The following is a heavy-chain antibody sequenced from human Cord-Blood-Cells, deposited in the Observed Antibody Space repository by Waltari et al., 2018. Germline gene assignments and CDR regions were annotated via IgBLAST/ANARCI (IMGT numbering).Heavy chain of an antibody. CDR3: AANDYYYYYYMDV. J-gene: IGHJ6*03. CDR1: GGTFSSYA. V-gene: IGHV1-69*09. CDR2: IIPILGIA. Sequence: QVQLVQSGAEVKKPGSSVKVSCKASGGTFSSYAISWVRQAPGQGLEWMGRIIPILGIANYAQKFQGRVTITADKSTSTAYMELSSLRSEDTAVYYCAANDYYYYYYMDVWGKGTTVTVSS.